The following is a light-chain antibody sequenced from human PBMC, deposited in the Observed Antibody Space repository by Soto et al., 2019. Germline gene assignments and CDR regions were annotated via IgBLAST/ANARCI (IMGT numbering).Light chain of an antibody. J-gene: IGKJ4*01. CDR3: QQLNAYPLT. V-gene: IGKV1-9*01. CDR1: QGISSY. Sequence: IQLTQSPSSLSASVGDRVTITCRASQGISSYLAWYQQKPGKAPKLLIYLASTLQSGVPSRFSGSGSGTDFTLTISSLQPEDFATYYCQQLNAYPLTFGGGTKVDIK. CDR2: LAS.